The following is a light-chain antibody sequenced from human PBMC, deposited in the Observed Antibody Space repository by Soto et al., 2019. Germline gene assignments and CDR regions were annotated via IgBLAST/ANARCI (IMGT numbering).Light chain of an antibody. CDR1: QTVGIS. CDR3: QQRTTWVYT. J-gene: IGKJ3*01. V-gene: IGKV3-11*01. Sequence: LTQSPASLSLSPGERATLSCRASQTVGISLDWYQHKPGQPPRLPIHDASKRATVIPARFSGSGSGTDFSLTISSLEPEDFAVSYCQQRTTWVYTFGPETKVDIK. CDR2: DAS.